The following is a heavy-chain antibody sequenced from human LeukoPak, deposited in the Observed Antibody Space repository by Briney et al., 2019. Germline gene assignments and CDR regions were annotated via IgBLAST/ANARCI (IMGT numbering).Heavy chain of an antibody. CDR3: ARESGVGPVPAALKYYFDY. CDR1: GFTFSSYA. D-gene: IGHD2-2*01. V-gene: IGHV3-30-3*01. Sequence: GRSLRLSCAASGFTFSSYAMHWVRQAPGKGLEWVAVISYDGSNKYYADSVKGRFTISRDNSKNTLYLQMNSLRAEDTAVYYCARESGVGPVPAALKYYFDYWGQGTLVTVSS. CDR2: ISYDGSNK. J-gene: IGHJ4*02.